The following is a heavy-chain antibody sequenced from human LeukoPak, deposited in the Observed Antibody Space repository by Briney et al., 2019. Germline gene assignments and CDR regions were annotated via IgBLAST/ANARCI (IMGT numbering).Heavy chain of an antibody. CDR1: GGTFSSYA. CDR3: ARTKQLWFGEFRNPADY. V-gene: IGHV1-69*05. J-gene: IGHJ4*02. Sequence: SVKVSCKSSGGTFSSYAISWVRQAPGQGLEWMGRIIPIFGTANYAQKSQGRVTITTDESTSTAYMELSSLRSDDTAVYYCARTKQLWFGEFRNPADYWGQGTLVTVSS. D-gene: IGHD3-10*01. CDR2: IIPIFGTA.